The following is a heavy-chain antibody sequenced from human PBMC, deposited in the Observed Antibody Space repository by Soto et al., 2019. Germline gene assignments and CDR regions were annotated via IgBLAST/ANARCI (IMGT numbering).Heavy chain of an antibody. CDR3: ARVFSVGSGKNDAFDF. CDR2: INPNSGGT. V-gene: IGHV1-2*04. CDR1: GYTFTGYY. D-gene: IGHD3-10*01. J-gene: IGHJ3*01. Sequence: ASVKVSCKASGYTFTGYYMHWVRQAPGQGLEWMGWINPNSGGTNYAQKFQGWVTMTRDTSISTAYMELSRLRSDDTAVYYCARVFSVGSGKNDAFDFWGQGIMVNV.